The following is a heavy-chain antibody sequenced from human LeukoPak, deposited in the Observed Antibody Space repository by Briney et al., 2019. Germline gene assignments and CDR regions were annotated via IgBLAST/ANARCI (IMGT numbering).Heavy chain of an antibody. CDR2: TYYSGST. V-gene: IGHV4-59*08. D-gene: IGHD3-22*01. Sequence: EASETLSLTCTVSGGSISSYYWSWIRQPPGKGLEWIGYTYYSGSTNYNPSLKSRVTISVDTSKNQFSLKLSSVTAADTAVYFCARGPYSYDSSGAFDIWGQGTMVTVSS. CDR3: ARGPYSYDSSGAFDI. CDR1: GGSISSYY. J-gene: IGHJ3*02.